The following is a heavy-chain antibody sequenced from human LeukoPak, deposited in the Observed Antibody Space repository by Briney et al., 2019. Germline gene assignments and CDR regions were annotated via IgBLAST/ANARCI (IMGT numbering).Heavy chain of an antibody. CDR2: IYSGGST. Sequence: GGSLRLSCAASGFTVSSNYMSWVRQAPGKRLEWVSVIYSGGSTYYADSVKGRFTISRHNSKNTLYLQMNSLRAEDTAVYYCARDPGGSSGDWGQGTLVTVSS. J-gene: IGHJ4*02. CDR3: ARDPGGSSGD. D-gene: IGHD6-25*01. V-gene: IGHV3-53*04. CDR1: GFTVSSNY.